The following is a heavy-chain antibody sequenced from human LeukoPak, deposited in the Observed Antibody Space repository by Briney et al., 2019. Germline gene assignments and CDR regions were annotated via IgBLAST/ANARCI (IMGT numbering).Heavy chain of an antibody. CDR3: ARGGYYGSGNDFRFDP. CDR2: IHYTGST. J-gene: IGHJ5*02. D-gene: IGHD3-10*01. CDR1: GGSISSYY. V-gene: IGHV4-59*01. Sequence: PSETLSLTCTISGGSISSYYWSWIRQSPGKGLECIGYIHYTGSTNYNPSLKSRVTISVETSKNQFSLKLKSVTAADTAVYYCARGGYYGSGNDFRFDPWGQGTLVTVSS.